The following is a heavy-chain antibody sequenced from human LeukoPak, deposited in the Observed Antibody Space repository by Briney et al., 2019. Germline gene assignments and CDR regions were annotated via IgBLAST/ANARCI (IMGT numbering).Heavy chain of an antibody. J-gene: IGHJ6*03. Sequence: SVKVSCKASGGTFNSYAISWVRQAPGQGLEWMGGIIPIFGTANYAQKFQGRVTITADESTSTAYMELSSLRSEDTAVYYCASKYCSSTSCYGKDDYYYYYMDVWGKGTTVIVSS. V-gene: IGHV1-69*01. CDR1: GGTFNSYA. CDR3: ASKYCSSTSCYGKDDYYYYYMDV. CDR2: IIPIFGTA. D-gene: IGHD2-2*01.